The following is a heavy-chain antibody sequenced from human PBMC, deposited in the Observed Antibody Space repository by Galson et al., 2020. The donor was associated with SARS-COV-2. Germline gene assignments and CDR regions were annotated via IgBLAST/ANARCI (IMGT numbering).Heavy chain of an antibody. CDR2: IIPIFGTA. V-gene: IGHV1-69*13. J-gene: IGHJ4*02. D-gene: IGHD5-12*01. CDR3: ARVLGYSSWPLADY. Sequence: SVKVSCKASGGTFSSYAISWVRQAPGHGLEWMGGIIPIFGTANYAQKFQGRVTITADESTSTAYMELSSLSSEDTAVYYCARVLGYSSWPLADYWGQGTLVTVSS. CDR1: GGTFSSYA.